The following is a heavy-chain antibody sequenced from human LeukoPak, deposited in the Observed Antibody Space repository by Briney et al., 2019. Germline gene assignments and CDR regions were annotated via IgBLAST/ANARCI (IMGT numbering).Heavy chain of an antibody. Sequence: GGSLRLSCAASGFTFSSYAMSWVRQAPGKGLEWVSAISGSGGSTYYADSVKGRFTISRDNAKNSLYLQMNSLRAEDTAVYYCARDHNNGDPVDYWGQGTLVTVSS. J-gene: IGHJ4*02. CDR2: ISGSGGST. CDR1: GFTFSSYA. V-gene: IGHV3-23*01. CDR3: ARDHNNGDPVDY. D-gene: IGHD4-17*01.